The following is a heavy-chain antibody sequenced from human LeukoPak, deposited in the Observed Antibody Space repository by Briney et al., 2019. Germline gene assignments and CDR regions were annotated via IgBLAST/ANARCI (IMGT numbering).Heavy chain of an antibody. J-gene: IGHJ5*02. D-gene: IGHD7-27*01. CDR2: IYYSGST. V-gene: IGHV4-59*01. Sequence: SETLSLTCTVSGGSISSYYWSWIRQPPGKGLEWIGYIYYSGSTNYNPSLKSRVTISVDTSKNQFSLKLSSVTAADTAVYYCARDRKKTGDRYWFDPWGQGTLVTVSS. CDR1: GGSISSYY. CDR3: ARDRKKTGDRYWFDP.